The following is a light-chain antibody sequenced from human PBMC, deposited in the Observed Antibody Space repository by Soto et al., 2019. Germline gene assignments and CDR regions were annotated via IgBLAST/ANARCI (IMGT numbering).Light chain of an antibody. CDR2: DVS. CDR3: SSYTSSSTPRV. CDR1: SSDVGGYNY. J-gene: IGLJ2*01. V-gene: IGLV2-14*01. Sequence: QPALTQPASVSGSPGQSITISCTGTSSDVGGYNYVSWYQQHPGKAPKLMIYDVSNRPSGVSNRFSGSKSGNTASLTISGLQAEDEADYYCSSYTSSSTPRVFGGGTKVTVL.